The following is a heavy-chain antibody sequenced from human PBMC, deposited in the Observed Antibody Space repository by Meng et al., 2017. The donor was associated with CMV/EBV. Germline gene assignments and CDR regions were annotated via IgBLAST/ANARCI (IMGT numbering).Heavy chain of an antibody. J-gene: IGHJ5*02. CDR2: INPSGGST. CDR1: GYTFTSYY. Sequence: ASVKVSCKASGYTFTSYYMHWVRQAPGQGLEWMGIINPSGGSTSYAQKFQGRVTMTRDTSTSTVYMELSSLRSEDTAVFYCARDSGSYSPKVSRFDPWGQGTLVTVSS. V-gene: IGHV1-46*01. D-gene: IGHD1-26*01. CDR3: ARDSGSYSPKVSRFDP.